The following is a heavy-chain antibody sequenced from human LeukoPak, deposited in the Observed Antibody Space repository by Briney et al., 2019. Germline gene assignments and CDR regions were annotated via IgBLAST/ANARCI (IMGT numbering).Heavy chain of an antibody. D-gene: IGHD5-12*01. J-gene: IGHJ4*02. CDR1: GFTFSSYW. CDR3: ARVGQAGYVGYPLDY. CDR2: INSDGSST. Sequence: GGSLRLSCAASGFTFSSYWTHWVRQAPGKGLMWVSRINSDGSSTSYADSVKGRFTISRDNAKNTLYLQMNSLRAEDTAVFYCARVGQAGYVGYPLDYRGQGTLVTVSS. V-gene: IGHV3-74*01.